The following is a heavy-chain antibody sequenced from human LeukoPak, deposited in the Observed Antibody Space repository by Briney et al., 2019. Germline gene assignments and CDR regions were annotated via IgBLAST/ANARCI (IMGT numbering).Heavy chain of an antibody. J-gene: IGHJ6*02. CDR3: ARVPSETYSLSYFYYGMDV. Sequence: LSLTCTVSGASISSSSYYWGWIRQAPGKGLEWASYISSSGSTIYYADSVKGRFTISRDNAKNSLYLQMNSLRAEDTAVYYCARVPSETYSLSYFYYGMDVWGQGTTVTVSS. V-gene: IGHV3-11*04. D-gene: IGHD2-21*01. CDR2: ISSSGSTI. CDR1: GASISSSSYY.